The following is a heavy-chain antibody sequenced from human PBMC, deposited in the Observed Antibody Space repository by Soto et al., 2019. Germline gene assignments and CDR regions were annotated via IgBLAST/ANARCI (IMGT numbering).Heavy chain of an antibody. Sequence: QVQLVESGGGVVQPGGSLRLSCAASGFTFSNYGMHWVRQAPGTGLERVAVIWYDGNNKYYADSEKGRFTISRDNSNNTLYVQMTSLRADGTAVYYCARGLHSLFDYWAQVTLVTVSS. D-gene: IGHD2-21*01. CDR3: ARGLHSLFDY. V-gene: IGHV3-33*01. CDR1: GFTFSNYG. J-gene: IGHJ4*02. CDR2: IWYDGNNK.